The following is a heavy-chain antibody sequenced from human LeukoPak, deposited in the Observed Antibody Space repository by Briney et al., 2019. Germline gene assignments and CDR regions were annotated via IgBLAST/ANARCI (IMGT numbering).Heavy chain of an antibody. Sequence: ASVKVSCKASGYTFTSYDINWVRQATGQGLEWMGWMNPNSGNTGYAQKIQGRVTITRNTSISTAYMELSSLRSEDTAVYYCARGLTGTTDFDYWGQGTLVTVSS. V-gene: IGHV1-8*03. D-gene: IGHD1-7*01. CDR2: MNPNSGNT. CDR3: ARGLTGTTDFDY. J-gene: IGHJ4*02. CDR1: GYTFTSYD.